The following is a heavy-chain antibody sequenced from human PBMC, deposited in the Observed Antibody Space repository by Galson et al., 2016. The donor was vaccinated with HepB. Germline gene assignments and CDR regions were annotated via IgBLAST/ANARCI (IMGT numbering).Heavy chain of an antibody. CDR3: AREADFQDSTGYFPPFAY. J-gene: IGHJ4*02. CDR2: ISISGSTV. CDR1: GFTFSRYN. V-gene: IGHV3-48*02. D-gene: IGHD3-9*01. Sequence: SLRHSCAGSGFTFSRYNMNWVRQAPGKGLEWLADISISGSTVYYADSVKGRFTISRDTNKNSVYPQMDSLRDEDTAVYYCAREADFQDSTGYFPPFAYWGQGILVTVSS.